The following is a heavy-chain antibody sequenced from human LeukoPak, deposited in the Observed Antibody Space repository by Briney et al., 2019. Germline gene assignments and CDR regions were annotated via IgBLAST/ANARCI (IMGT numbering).Heavy chain of an antibody. J-gene: IGHJ4*02. CDR3: AKAPRWGSYYFDY. CDR2: ISGSGGST. D-gene: IGHD3-16*01. V-gene: IGHV3-23*01. Sequence: GGSLRLSCAASGFTFSSYAMSWVRQAPGKGLEWVSAISGSGGSTYYADPVKGRFTISRDNSKNTLYLQMNSLRAEDTAVYYCAKAPRWGSYYFDYWGQGTLVTVSS. CDR1: GFTFSSYA.